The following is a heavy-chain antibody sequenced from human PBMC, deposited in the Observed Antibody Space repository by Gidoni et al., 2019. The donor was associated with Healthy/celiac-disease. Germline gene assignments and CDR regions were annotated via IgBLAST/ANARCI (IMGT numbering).Heavy chain of an antibody. J-gene: IGHJ4*02. Sequence: EVQLVESGGGLVQPGRSLRLSCTASEFTFGDYAMSWVRQAPGKGLEWVGFIRSKAYGGTTEYAASVKGRFTISRDDSKSIAYLQMNSLKTEDTAVYYCTRDRAVVVVAATYFDYWGQGTLVTVSS. CDR2: IRSKAYGGTT. CDR3: TRDRAVVVVAATYFDY. CDR1: EFTFGDYA. D-gene: IGHD2-15*01. V-gene: IGHV3-49*04.